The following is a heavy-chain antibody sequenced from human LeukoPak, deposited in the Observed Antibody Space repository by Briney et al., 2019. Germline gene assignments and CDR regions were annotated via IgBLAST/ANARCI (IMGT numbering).Heavy chain of an antibody. J-gene: IGHJ6*02. V-gene: IGHV3-72*01. CDR1: GFTFSDHY. CDR2: IRDRGNGYTT. Sequence: GGSLRLSCVASGFTFSDHYMDWVRQAPGKGLEWVGRIRDRGNGYTTEYAASVKGRYSVSRDDSKSSLYLQMNSLNTEDTAIYYCARGASSSSPAYYHDLDVWGLGTTVAVSS. D-gene: IGHD2-2*01. CDR3: ARGASSSSPAYYHDLDV.